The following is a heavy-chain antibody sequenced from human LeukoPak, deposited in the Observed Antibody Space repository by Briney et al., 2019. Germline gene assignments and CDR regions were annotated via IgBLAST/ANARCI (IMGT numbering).Heavy chain of an antibody. Sequence: GGSLRLSCAASGFTFSSYAMSWVRQAPGKGLEWVSAISGSGGSTYYADSVKGRFTISRDNSKNTLYLQMNSLRAEDTAVYYCATLAGVRRYYYYMDVWGKGTTVTVSS. CDR1: GFTFSSYA. V-gene: IGHV3-23*01. CDR2: ISGSGGST. J-gene: IGHJ6*03. CDR3: ATLAGVRRYYYYMDV. D-gene: IGHD7-27*01.